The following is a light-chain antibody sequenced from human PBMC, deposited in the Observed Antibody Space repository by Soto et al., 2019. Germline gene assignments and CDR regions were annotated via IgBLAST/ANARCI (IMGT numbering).Light chain of an antibody. J-gene: IGLJ2*01. CDR3: YSAADNSLGI. CDR2: KDS. Sequence: SYELTHPSSVSVSPGQTARITCSGDLLAKKYARWFRQKPGQAPVSLIYKDSERPSGIPERFSGSSSGTTVTLTISGAQFEDEADYYCYSAADNSLGIFGGGTKLTVL. V-gene: IGLV3-27*01. CDR1: LLAKKY.